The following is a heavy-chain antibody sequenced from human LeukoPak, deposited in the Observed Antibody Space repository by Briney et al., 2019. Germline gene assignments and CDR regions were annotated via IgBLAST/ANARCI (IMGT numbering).Heavy chain of an antibody. V-gene: IGHV1-69*13. D-gene: IGHD1-14*01. Sequence: SVKVSCKASGGTFSSYAISWVRQAPGQGLEWMGGIIPIFGTANYAQKFQGRVTITADESTSTAYMELSSLRSEDTAVYYCARGGGSAGNRAYYFDYWGQGTLVTVSS. CDR1: GGTFSSYA. J-gene: IGHJ4*02. CDR3: ARGGGSAGNRAYYFDY. CDR2: IIPIFGTA.